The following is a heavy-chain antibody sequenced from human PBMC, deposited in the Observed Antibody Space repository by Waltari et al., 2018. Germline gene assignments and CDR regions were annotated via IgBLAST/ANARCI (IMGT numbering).Heavy chain of an antibody. J-gene: IGHJ5*02. V-gene: IGHV4-38-2*01. D-gene: IGHD3-3*01. CDR2: ISHDGNS. CDR1: GYSINSGYY. Sequence: QVQLQESGPGLVKPSETLSLTCAVSGYSINSGYYWGWIRQPPGRGLEWIGSISHDGNSYYNPSLKSRVSISTDSSKNHFSLKLTSVTAADTAIYYCATGNEFNDFWSGYFWLDPWGQGVLVTVSS. CDR3: ATGNEFNDFWSGYFWLDP.